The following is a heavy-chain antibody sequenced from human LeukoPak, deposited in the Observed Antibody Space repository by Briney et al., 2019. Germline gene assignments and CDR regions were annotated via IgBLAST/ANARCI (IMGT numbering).Heavy chain of an antibody. Sequence: PSETLSLTCAVYDGSFSGYYWSWIRQPPGKGLEWIGEINHSGSTNYNPSLKSRVTISVDTSKNQFSLKLSSVTAADPAVYYCARWVLWGPLLVVTPAWFYPWAQGTLVTVSS. V-gene: IGHV4-34*01. J-gene: IGHJ5*02. CDR3: ARWVLWGPLLVVTPAWFYP. D-gene: IGHD4-23*01. CDR1: DGSFSGYY. CDR2: INHSGST.